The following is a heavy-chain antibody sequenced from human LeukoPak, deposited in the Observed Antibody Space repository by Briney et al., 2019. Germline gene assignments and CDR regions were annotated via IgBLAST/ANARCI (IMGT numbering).Heavy chain of an antibody. CDR3: AIDTVTDFWSCYYPLGFDY. CDR2: ISSSSSYI. D-gene: IGHD3-3*01. V-gene: IGHV3-21*01. Sequence: GGTLRLSCAASGFTFSSYSMNWVRQAPGKGLEWVSSISSSSSYIYYADSAKGRFTISRDNDKNSLYLQMNTLSAGDTPVYFCAIDTVTDFWSCYYPLGFDYWGQGTLVTVSS. J-gene: IGHJ4*02. CDR1: GFTFSSYS.